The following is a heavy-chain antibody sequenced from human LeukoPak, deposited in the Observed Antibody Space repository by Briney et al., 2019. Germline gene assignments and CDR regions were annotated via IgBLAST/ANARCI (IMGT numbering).Heavy chain of an antibody. V-gene: IGHV1-18*01. D-gene: IGHD3-10*01. CDR1: GYTFTSYG. CDR2: ISAYNGNT. Sequence: GASVKVSCKASGYTFTSYGISWVRQAPGQGLEWMRWISAYNGNTNYAQKLQGRVTMTTDTSTSTAYMELRDLRSDDTAVYYCARVSAGSGSYPYAYWGPGTLVTVSS. J-gene: IGHJ4*02. CDR3: ARVSAGSGSYPYAY.